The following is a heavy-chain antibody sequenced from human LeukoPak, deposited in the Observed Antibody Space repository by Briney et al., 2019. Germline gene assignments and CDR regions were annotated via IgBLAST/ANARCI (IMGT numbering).Heavy chain of an antibody. V-gene: IGHV1-18*01. CDR3: ARGFDWNPYNWFDP. D-gene: IGHD1-1*01. CDR1: GYTFTSYG. Sequence: ASVKVSCKASGYTFTSYGISWVRQAPGQGLEWMRWISAYNGNTNYAQKLQGRVTMTTDTSTSTAYMELRSLRSDDTAVYYCARGFDWNPYNWFDPWGQGTLVTVSS. J-gene: IGHJ5*02. CDR2: ISAYNGNT.